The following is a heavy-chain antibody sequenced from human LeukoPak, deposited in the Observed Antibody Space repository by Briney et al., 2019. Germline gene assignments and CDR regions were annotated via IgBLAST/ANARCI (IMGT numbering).Heavy chain of an antibody. Sequence: MNPNSGNTGYAQKFQGRVTMTRNTSISTAYMELSSLRSEDTAVYYCARGAKPSGYGMDVWGQGTTVTVSS. J-gene: IGHJ6*02. CDR2: MNPNSGNT. CDR3: ARGAKPSGYGMDV. D-gene: IGHD3-10*01. V-gene: IGHV1-8*01.